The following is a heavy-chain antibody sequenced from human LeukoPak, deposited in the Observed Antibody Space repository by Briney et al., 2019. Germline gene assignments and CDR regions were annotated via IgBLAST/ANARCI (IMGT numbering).Heavy chain of an antibody. V-gene: IGHV3-30*03. CDR1: GFTFSSYG. D-gene: IGHD6-13*01. J-gene: IGHJ6*03. CDR2: ISYDGSNK. CDR3: ARADSSSWYYLEKYYYMDV. Sequence: GGSLRLSCAASGFTFSSYGMHWVRQAPGKGLEWVAVISYDGSNKYYADSVKGRFTISRDNSKNTLYLQMNSLRAEDTAVYYCARADSSSWYYLEKYYYMDVWGKGTTVTISS.